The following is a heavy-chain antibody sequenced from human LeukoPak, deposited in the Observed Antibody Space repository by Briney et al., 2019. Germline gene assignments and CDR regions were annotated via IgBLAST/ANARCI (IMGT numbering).Heavy chain of an antibody. CDR1: GFTFSSYG. V-gene: IGHV3-30*18. CDR2: ISYDGSYK. J-gene: IGHJ4*02. CDR3: AKGGWLEY. Sequence: AGGSLRLSCAASGFTFSSYGMHWARQAPGKGLEWVAVISYDGSYKYYGDSVKGRFTISRDNSKNTLYLQMNSLRAEDTAVYYCAKGGWLEYWGQGTLVTVSS. D-gene: IGHD6-19*01.